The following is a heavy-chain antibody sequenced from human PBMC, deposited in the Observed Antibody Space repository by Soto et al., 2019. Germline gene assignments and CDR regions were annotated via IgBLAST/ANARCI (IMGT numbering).Heavy chain of an antibody. CDR3: ARNDYSGNSVDY. CDR1: GYSFTSHW. J-gene: IGHJ4*02. CDR2: IYPGDSDT. Sequence: GESLKISCKASGYSFTSHWIGWVRQMPGNGLEWMGIIYPGDSDTRYSPSFQGQVTIAVDKSINTAYLQWSSLKASDTAMYYCARNDYSGNSVDYWGQGTLVTVSS. D-gene: IGHD4-4*01. V-gene: IGHV5-51*01.